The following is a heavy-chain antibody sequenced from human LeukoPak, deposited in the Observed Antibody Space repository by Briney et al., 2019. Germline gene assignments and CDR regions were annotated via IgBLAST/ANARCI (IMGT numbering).Heavy chain of an antibody. CDR2: IYYSGST. D-gene: IGHD1-1*01. Sequence: PSGTLSLTCTVSGGSISSYYWSWIRQPPGKGLEWIGYIYYSGSTNYNPSLKSRVTISVDTSKNQFSLKLSSVTAADTAVYYCARVTGTTDYYYYMDVWGKGTTVTVSS. V-gene: IGHV4-59*01. J-gene: IGHJ6*03. CDR3: ARVTGTTDYYYYMDV. CDR1: GGSISSYY.